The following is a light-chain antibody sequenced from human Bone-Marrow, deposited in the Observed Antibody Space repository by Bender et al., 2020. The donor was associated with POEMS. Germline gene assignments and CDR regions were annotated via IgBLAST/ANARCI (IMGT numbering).Light chain of an antibody. Sequence: QSVVTQPPSLSEAPRQRVTIPCSGSSSNIGNHGVNWYQHRPGEAPKILIYYDDLLTPGVSDRFSASKSGTSASLAISELQSEDEALYYCSAWDDSLSGWVFGGGTKLTVL. CDR3: SAWDDSLSGWV. J-gene: IGLJ3*02. CDR2: YDD. CDR1: SSNIGNHG. V-gene: IGLV1-36*01.